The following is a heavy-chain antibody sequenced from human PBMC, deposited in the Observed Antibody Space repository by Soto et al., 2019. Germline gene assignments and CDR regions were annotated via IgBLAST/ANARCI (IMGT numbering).Heavy chain of an antibody. J-gene: IGHJ5*02. CDR3: ARDAIAMVRGTNNWFDP. D-gene: IGHD3-10*01. CDR2: ISGNGIST. Sequence: EVQLLESGGGLVQPGGSLRLSCAASGFTFSNLAMSWVRQAPGKGLEWVSAISGNGISTYYADSVRGRFTISRDNSKNTPYLQMNRLRADDTAVYYCARDAIAMVRGTNNWFDPWGQGTLVTVST. V-gene: IGHV3-23*01. CDR1: GFTFSNLA.